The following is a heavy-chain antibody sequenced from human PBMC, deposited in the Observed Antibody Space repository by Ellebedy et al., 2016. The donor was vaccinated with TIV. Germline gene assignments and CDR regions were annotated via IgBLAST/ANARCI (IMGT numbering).Heavy chain of an antibody. CDR1: GFTFSSYS. CDR3: ARDEGDGYYLDY. CDR2: ISSSSSYI. V-gene: IGHV3-21*01. D-gene: IGHD5-24*01. J-gene: IGHJ4*02. Sequence: GGSLRLSCAASGFTFSSYSMNWVRQAPGKGLEWVSSISSSSSYIYYADSVKGRFTISRDNAKNSLYLQMNSLRAEDTAVYYCARDEGDGYYLDYWGQGTLVTVSS.